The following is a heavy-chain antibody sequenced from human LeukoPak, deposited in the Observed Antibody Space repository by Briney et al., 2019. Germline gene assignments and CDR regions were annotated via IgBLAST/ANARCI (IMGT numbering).Heavy chain of an antibody. J-gene: IGHJ6*04. D-gene: IGHD3-10*02. CDR2: ISSSGSTI. V-gene: IGHV3-48*03. CDR1: GITVSSDE. Sequence: TLKLSCAASGITVSSDERNWIRKTPGKGLEWVSYISSSGSTIYYADSVKGRFTISRDNAKNSLYLQMNSLRAEDTAVYYCAELGITMIGGVWGKGTTVTISS. CDR3: AELGITMIGGV.